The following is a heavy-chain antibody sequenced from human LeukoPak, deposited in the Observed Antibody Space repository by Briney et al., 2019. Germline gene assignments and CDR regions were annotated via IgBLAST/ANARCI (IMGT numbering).Heavy chain of an antibody. D-gene: IGHD3-10*01. J-gene: IGHJ3*02. Sequence: ASVKVSCKASGYTFTSYGISWVRQAPGQGLEWMGWISAHNGNTDYAQKVQGRVTMTTDTSTSAAYMELRSLRSDDTAVYYCARDSMVRGVIGAFDIWGQGTMVTVSS. V-gene: IGHV1-18*01. CDR2: ISAHNGNT. CDR3: ARDSMVRGVIGAFDI. CDR1: GYTFTSYG.